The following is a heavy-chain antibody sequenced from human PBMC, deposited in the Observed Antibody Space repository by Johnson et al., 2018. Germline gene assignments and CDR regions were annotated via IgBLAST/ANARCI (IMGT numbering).Heavy chain of an antibody. CDR3: ARGQWRGPDYQYYMDV. J-gene: IGHJ6*03. Sequence: EVQLVESGGGLVQXGRSLRLXCAVSGFTFEDYAMHWVRQTPGKGLEWVSGISWHSGSRGSGDSVKGRFTISRDNAKNSLYLQMSALRVEETAIYFCARGQWRGPDYQYYMDVWGTGTTVTVSS. CDR1: GFTFEDYA. D-gene: IGHD6-19*01. V-gene: IGHV3-9*01. CDR2: ISWHSGSR.